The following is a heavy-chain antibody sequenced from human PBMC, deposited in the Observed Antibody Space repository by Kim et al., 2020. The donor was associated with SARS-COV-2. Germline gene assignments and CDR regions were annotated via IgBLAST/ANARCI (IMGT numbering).Heavy chain of an antibody. CDR2: ITSTGSSQ. V-gene: IGHV3-74*01. Sequence: GGSLRLSCAASGFTFSAYWMHWVRQAPGKGLVWVSRITSTGSSQSYADSVKGRFTSSRDNAKNTLYLQMNSLRAEDTAVYYCARDWGVPDHDWRFDLGGRGTLVTVS. CDR1: GFTFSAYW. D-gene: IGHD3-16*01. J-gene: IGHJ2*01. CDR3: ARDWGVPDHDWRFDL.